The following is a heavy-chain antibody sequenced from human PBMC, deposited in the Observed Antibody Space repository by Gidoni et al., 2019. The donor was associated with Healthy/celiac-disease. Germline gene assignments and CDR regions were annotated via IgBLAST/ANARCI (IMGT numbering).Heavy chain of an antibody. CDR1: GFTFSSYG. Sequence: QVQLVESGGGVVQPGRSLRLSCAASGFTFSSYGMHWVRQAPGKGLEWVAVRSYDGSNKYYADSVKGRFTISRDNSKNTLYLQMNSLRAEDTAVYYCAKEADYGGNFDYWGQGTLVTVSS. J-gene: IGHJ4*02. D-gene: IGHD4-17*01. CDR2: RSYDGSNK. CDR3: AKEADYGGNFDY. V-gene: IGHV3-30*18.